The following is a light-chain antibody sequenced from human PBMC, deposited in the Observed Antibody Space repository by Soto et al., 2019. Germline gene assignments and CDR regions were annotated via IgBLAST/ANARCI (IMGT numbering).Light chain of an antibody. CDR3: CSHAGSFTLV. V-gene: IGLV2-11*01. CDR1: SSDVVAYNY. J-gene: IGLJ2*01. CDR2: DVS. Sequence: QSALTQPRSVSGSPGQSVTISCTGTSSDVVAYNYVSWYQKYPGKAPRLMIYDVSKRPSGVPDRFSGSKSGNTASLTISGLQAEDEADYYCCSHAGSFTLVFGGGTKLTVL.